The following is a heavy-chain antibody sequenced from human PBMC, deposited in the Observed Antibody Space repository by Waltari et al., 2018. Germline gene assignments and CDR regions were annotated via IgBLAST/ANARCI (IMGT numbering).Heavy chain of an antibody. CDR2: IYYSGYT. J-gene: IGHJ4*02. V-gene: IGHV4-30-4*08. CDR3: AESPAVGQAVYFES. D-gene: IGHD2-15*01. CDR1: GASISSRDYY. Sequence: QVQLLESGPGLVKPSQTLSLPFTVSGASISSRDYYWNWIRQAPVKGLEWIGYIYYSGYTYYTPSLKSRVTISLDTSKKQVTLRLTTVPAADTGVYYWAESPAVGQAVYFESWGRGTLGTVSS.